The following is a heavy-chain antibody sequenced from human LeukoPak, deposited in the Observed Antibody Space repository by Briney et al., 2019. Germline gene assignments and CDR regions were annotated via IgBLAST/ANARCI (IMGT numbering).Heavy chain of an antibody. Sequence: PGGSLRLSCAASGFTFSSYWMSWARQAAGKGLEWVVNIKPDGSEKYYVDSGKGRFTISRDNAKNSLYLQMNSLRAEDTAVYYCVRTRRGRITMVRGVPHYLDYWGQGTLVTVSS. CDR1: GFTFSSYW. CDR2: IKPDGSEK. V-gene: IGHV3-7*01. D-gene: IGHD3-10*01. CDR3: VRTRRGRITMVRGVPHYLDY. J-gene: IGHJ4*02.